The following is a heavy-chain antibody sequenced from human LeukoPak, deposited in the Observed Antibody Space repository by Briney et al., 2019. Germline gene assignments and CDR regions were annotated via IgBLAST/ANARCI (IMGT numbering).Heavy chain of an antibody. CDR2: ISASGRT. CDR3: AREYGDFDY. J-gene: IGHJ4*02. D-gene: IGHD4-17*01. Sequence: SETLSLTCTVSGGSISSYYWSWIRQPAGKGLEWIGRISASGRTNYNSALKSRVTMSVDTSKNQFSLRVKSVTAADTAVYYCAREYGDFDYWSQGTLVTVSS. CDR1: GGSISSYY. V-gene: IGHV4-4*07.